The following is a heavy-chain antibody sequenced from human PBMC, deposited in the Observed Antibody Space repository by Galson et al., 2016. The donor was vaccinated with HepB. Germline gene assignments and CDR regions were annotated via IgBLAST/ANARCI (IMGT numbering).Heavy chain of an antibody. CDR2: ICNGGSPT. CDR3: TRLNELGDS. Sequence: SLRLSCAASGFTFTDYCMHWVRQAPGKGLMWVSRICNGGSPTIYEDSVNGRFTISRDNAKNMVYLQMNNLRAEDTALYYCTRLNELGDSWGQGTLVTVSS. J-gene: IGHJ4*02. CDR1: GFTFTDYC. D-gene: IGHD7-27*01. V-gene: IGHV3-74*01.